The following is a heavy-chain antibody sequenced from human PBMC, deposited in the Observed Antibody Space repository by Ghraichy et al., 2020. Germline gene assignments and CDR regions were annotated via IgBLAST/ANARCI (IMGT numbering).Heavy chain of an antibody. CDR1: GFSFSNYA. CDR3: AKVFPATVVGANFDY. D-gene: IGHD2-15*01. Sequence: LSLTCAASGFSFSNYAMSWVRQAPGKGLEWLSAIRSSGDSTYYADPVKGRFTISRDNSKNTLYLQMNSLRAEDTAVYYCAKVFPATVVGANFDYWGQGTLVTVSS. CDR2: IRSSGDST. J-gene: IGHJ4*02. V-gene: IGHV3-23*01.